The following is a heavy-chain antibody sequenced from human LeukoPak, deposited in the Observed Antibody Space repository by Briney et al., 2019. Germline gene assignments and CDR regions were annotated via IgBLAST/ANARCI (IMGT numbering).Heavy chain of an antibody. CDR3: ARQRDIAVAGR. CDR2: IYYSGST. J-gene: IGHJ4*02. CDR1: GGSISSSSYY. Sequence: SETLSLTCTVSGGSISSSSYYWGWIRQPPGWGLEWIGSIYYSGSTYYNPSLKSRVTISVDTSKNQFSLKLSSVTAADTAVYYCARQRDIAVAGRWGQGTLVTVSS. V-gene: IGHV4-39*01. D-gene: IGHD6-19*01.